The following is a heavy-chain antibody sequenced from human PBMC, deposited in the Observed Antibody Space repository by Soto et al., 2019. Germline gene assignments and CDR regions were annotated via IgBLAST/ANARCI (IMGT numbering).Heavy chain of an antibody. J-gene: IGHJ4*02. CDR3: ASDRPYYDSSGYYYEFDY. CDR1: GGSISSSSYY. Sequence: SETLSLTCTVSGGSISSSSYYWGWIRQPPGKGLEWIGSIYYSGSTYYNPSLKSRVTISVDTSKNQFSLKLSSVTAADTAVYYCASDRPYYDSSGYYYEFDYWGQGTLVTGSS. V-gene: IGHV4-39*01. CDR2: IYYSGST. D-gene: IGHD3-22*01.